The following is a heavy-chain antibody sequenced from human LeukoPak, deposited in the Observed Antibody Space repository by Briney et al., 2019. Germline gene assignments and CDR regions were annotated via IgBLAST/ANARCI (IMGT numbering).Heavy chain of an antibody. CDR3: ARGDVDTAMAIDY. Sequence: PSETLSLTCTVSGGSISSGGYYWSWLRQHPGKGLEWIGYIYYSGSTYYNPSLKSRVTISVDTSKNQFSLKLSSVTAADTAVYYCARGDVDTAMAIDYWGQGTLVTVSS. V-gene: IGHV4-31*03. CDR1: GGSISSGGYY. D-gene: IGHD5-18*01. J-gene: IGHJ4*02. CDR2: IYYSGST.